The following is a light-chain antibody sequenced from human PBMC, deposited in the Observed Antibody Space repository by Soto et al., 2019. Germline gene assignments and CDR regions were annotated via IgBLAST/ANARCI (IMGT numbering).Light chain of an antibody. CDR3: QQYNNCPPLT. CDR2: DAS. J-gene: IGKJ4*01. CDR1: QSVSTN. Sequence: EVVMTQSPATLSVSPGERATVSCRAIQSVSTNLAWYQQRPGQAPRLLIYDASTRATGIPARFSGSGSGTEFTLTITSLQSEDFAVYSCQQYNNCPPLTFGGGTKVEIK. V-gene: IGKV3D-15*01.